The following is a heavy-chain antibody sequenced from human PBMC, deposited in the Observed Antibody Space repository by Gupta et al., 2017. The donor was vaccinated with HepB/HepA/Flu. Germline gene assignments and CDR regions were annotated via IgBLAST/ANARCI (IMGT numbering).Heavy chain of an antibody. CDR1: GYSFTDYY. Sequence: QVQLVQSGAEVKKPGASVKVSCTASGYSFTDYYIHWVRQAPGQGLEWMGWINPKSGGENYEQKFQDRVTMTRDTSFSTSSMEVSRLRSDDTAVYYCTITIPGTYYFDYWGQGSLVTVSS. J-gene: IGHJ4*02. D-gene: IGHD5-24*01. CDR2: INPKSGGE. V-gene: IGHV1-2*02. CDR3: TITIPGTYYFDY.